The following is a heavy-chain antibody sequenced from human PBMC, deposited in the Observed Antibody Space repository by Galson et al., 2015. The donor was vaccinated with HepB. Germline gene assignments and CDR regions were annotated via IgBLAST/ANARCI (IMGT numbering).Heavy chain of an antibody. CDR3: ARVLDVVPAAHFAY. Sequence: SVKVSCKASGYTFTGYYMHWVRQAPGQGLEWMGWINPNSGGTNYAQKFQGRVTMIRDTSISTAYMELSRLRSDDTAVYYCARVLDVVPAAHFAYWGQGTLVTVSS. CDR2: INPNSGGT. D-gene: IGHD2-2*01. V-gene: IGHV1-2*02. J-gene: IGHJ4*02. CDR1: GYTFTGYY.